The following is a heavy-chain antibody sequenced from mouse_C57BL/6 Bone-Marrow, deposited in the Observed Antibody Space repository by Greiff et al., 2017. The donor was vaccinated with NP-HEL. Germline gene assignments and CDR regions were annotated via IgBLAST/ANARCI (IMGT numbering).Heavy chain of an antibody. CDR1: GYTFTNYW. CDR2: IYPGGGYT. CDR3: ARKGDLLWYLFDY. Sequence: VQLKQSGAELVRPGTSVKMSCKASGYTFTNYWIGWAKQRPGHGLEWIGDIYPGGGYTNYNEKFKGKATLTADKSSSTAYMQFSSLTSEDSAIYYCARKGDLLWYLFDYWGQGTTLTVSS. V-gene: IGHV1-63*01. D-gene: IGHD2-1*01. J-gene: IGHJ2*01.